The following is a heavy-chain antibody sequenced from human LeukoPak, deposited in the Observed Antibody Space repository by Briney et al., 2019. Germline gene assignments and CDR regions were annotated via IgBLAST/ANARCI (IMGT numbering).Heavy chain of an antibody. J-gene: IGHJ6*03. Sequence: GGSLRLSCAASGSTFGDYYMSWIRQTPGRGLDWVSYISGTGKTIYYADSVKGRFTISRDNAKNSLYLQMNSLRVEDTAVYYCARIESAYYFYYMDVWGKGTTVTVSS. D-gene: IGHD4/OR15-4a*01. CDR1: GSTFGDYY. CDR2: ISGTGKTI. CDR3: ARIESAYYFYYMDV. V-gene: IGHV3-11*01.